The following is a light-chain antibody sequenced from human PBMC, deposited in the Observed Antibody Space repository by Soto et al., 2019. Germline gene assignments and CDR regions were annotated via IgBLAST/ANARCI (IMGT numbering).Light chain of an antibody. CDR1: QSVSNN. CDR3: QQYNTWSPLT. CDR2: GAS. J-gene: IGKJ4*01. Sequence: EIVMTQSPATLSVSPGERATLSCRASQSVSNNLAWYQQKPGQAPRLLIYGASTRATGIPARFSGSWSGTEFTLTISSLQSEDFAVYYCQQYNTWSPLTFGGGTKVET. V-gene: IGKV3-15*01.